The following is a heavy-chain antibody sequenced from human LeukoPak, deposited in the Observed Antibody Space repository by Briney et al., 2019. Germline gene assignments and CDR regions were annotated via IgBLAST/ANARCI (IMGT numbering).Heavy chain of an antibody. CDR2: IKQDGSEK. J-gene: IGHJ4*02. V-gene: IGHV3-7*04. CDR3: ARDDNWGSDY. Sequence: QPGGSLRLSCAASGFTFSRYWMSWVRQAPGKGLEWVANIKQDGSEKYYVDSVKGRFTISRDNAKNSLYLQMNSLKAEDTAVYYCARDDNWGSDYWGQGTLVTVSS. CDR1: GFTFSRYW. D-gene: IGHD7-27*01.